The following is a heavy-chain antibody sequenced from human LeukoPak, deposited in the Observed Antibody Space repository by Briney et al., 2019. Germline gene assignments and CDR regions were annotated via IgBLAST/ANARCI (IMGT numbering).Heavy chain of an antibody. CDR1: GFSFSSYW. Sequence: GGSLRLSCEASGFSFSSYWMHWVRQAPGKGLVWVSRINSDGSSTSYADSVKGRFTISRDNAKNTLYLQMNSLRAEDTAVYYCAREGLYDAFDIWGQGTMVTVSS. V-gene: IGHV3-74*01. CDR3: AREGLYDAFDI. J-gene: IGHJ3*02. CDR2: INSDGSST. D-gene: IGHD2/OR15-2a*01.